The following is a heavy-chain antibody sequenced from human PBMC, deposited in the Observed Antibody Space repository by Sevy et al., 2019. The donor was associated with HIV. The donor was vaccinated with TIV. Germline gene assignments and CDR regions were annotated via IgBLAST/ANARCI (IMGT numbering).Heavy chain of an antibody. CDR1: GFTFSNAW. J-gene: IGHJ4*02. Sequence: GGSLRLSCAASGFTFSNAWMSWVRQAPGKGLEWVGRIKSKTDGGTTDYAAPAKGRFTISRDDSKTTLHLQMNSLKTEDTAVYYCTTDFGWYLQYFDYWGQGTLVTVSS. CDR2: IKSKTDGGTT. CDR3: TTDFGWYLQYFDY. V-gene: IGHV3-15*01. D-gene: IGHD6-19*01.